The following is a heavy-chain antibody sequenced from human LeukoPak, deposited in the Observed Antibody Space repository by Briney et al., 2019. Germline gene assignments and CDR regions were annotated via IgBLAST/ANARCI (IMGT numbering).Heavy chain of an antibody. J-gene: IGHJ6*03. CDR2: IKQDGSEK. V-gene: IGHV3-7*03. CDR1: GFTFSSYW. Sequence: GGSLRLYCAASGFTFSSYWMSWDRQAPGQELEWVANIKQDGSEKYYVDSVKGRFTISRDNAKNSLYLQMNSLRAEDTALYYCARSPAYEAYYYYMDVWGKGTTVTVSS. D-gene: IGHD2-2*01. CDR3: ARSPAYEAYYYYMDV.